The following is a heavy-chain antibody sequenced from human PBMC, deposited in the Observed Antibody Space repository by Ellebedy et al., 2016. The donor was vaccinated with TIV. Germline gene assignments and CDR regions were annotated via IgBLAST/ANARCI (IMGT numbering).Heavy chain of an antibody. CDR3: VRLGEKKAWNGDY. J-gene: IGHJ4*02. V-gene: IGHV3-30*03. CDR1: GFTFSSYG. D-gene: IGHD1-1*01. CDR2: ISYDGSKK. Sequence: GESLKISCAASGFTFSSYGMHWVRQAPGKGLEWVAVISYDGSKKYYADYVKGRFTISRDNSKNTLYLQMNSLRAEDTAVYYCVRLGEKKAWNGDYWGQGTLVTGSS.